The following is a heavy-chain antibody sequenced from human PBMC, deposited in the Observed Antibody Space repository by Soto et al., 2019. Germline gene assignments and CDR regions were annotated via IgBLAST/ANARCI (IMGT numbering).Heavy chain of an antibody. D-gene: IGHD5-18*01. CDR1: GFTFSSYS. CDR2: ISSSSSYI. V-gene: IGHV3-21*01. Sequence: GGSLRLSCAASGFTFSSYSMNWVRQAPGKGLEWVSSISSSSSYIYYADSVKGRFTISRDNAKNSLYLQMNSLRAEDTAVYYCARDLRRTAMVPDFDYWGQGTLVTVSS. CDR3: ARDLRRTAMVPDFDY. J-gene: IGHJ4*02.